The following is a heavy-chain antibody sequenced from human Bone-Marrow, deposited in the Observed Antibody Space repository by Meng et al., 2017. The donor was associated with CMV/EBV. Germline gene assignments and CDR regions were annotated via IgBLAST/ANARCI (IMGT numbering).Heavy chain of an antibody. J-gene: IGHJ4*02. D-gene: IGHD1-14*01. CDR1: GSAISGSDW. CDR3: ARNHGKSDFDY. CDR2: ISHSGRS. V-gene: IGHV4-4*02. Sequence: TCAVFGSAISGSDWWTWVRQRPGKGLEWIGEISHSGRSNYTPSLKSRVTISVDKSKKQFSLKVSSVTAADAAVYYCARNHGKSDFDYWGQGTLVTVSS.